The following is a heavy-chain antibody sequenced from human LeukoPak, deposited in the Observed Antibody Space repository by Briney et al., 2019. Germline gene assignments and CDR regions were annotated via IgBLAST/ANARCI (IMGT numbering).Heavy chain of an antibody. CDR3: ARWYSSSWYWFDP. V-gene: IGHV3-48*01. D-gene: IGHD6-13*01. J-gene: IGHJ5*02. CDR1: GFTFSSYN. CDR2: ISSSSRTI. Sequence: GGSLRLSCAASGFTFSSYNMNWVRQAPGKGLEWVSYISSSSRTIYYADSVKGRFTISRDNAKNSLYLQMNSLRAEDTAVYYCARWYSSSWYWFDPWGQGTLVTVSS.